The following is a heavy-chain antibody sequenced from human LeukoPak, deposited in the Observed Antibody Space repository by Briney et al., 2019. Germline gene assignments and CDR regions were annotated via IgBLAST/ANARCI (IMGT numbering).Heavy chain of an antibody. Sequence: SETLSLTCTVSDGSINSYYWSWIRQPPGKGLEWIGYIYYSGSTNYNPSLKSRVTISVDTSKNQFSLKLSSVTAADTAVYYCARGDFWSGSANDAFDIWGQGTMVTVSS. CDR3: ARGDFWSGSANDAFDI. CDR2: IYYSGST. CDR1: DGSINSYY. J-gene: IGHJ3*02. D-gene: IGHD3-3*01. V-gene: IGHV4-59*01.